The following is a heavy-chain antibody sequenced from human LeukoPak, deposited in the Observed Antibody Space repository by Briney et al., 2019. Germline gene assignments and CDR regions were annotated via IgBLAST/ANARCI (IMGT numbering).Heavy chain of an antibody. J-gene: IGHJ6*02. Sequence: PGGSLRLSCAASGFTFISYGMHWVRQAPGKGLEWVAVISYDGSNKYYADSVKGRFTISRDNSKNTLYLQMNSLRAEDTAVYYCAKDRFLGHSYYYGMDVWGQGTTVTVSS. D-gene: IGHD3-10*01. CDR2: ISYDGSNK. V-gene: IGHV3-30*18. CDR3: AKDRFLGHSYYYGMDV. CDR1: GFTFISYG.